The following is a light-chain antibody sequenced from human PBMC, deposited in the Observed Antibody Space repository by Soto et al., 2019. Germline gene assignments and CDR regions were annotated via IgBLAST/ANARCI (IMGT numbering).Light chain of an antibody. CDR3: QQNGRSPPWT. V-gene: IGKV3-20*01. CDR1: QSVSSSY. J-gene: IGKJ1*01. CDR2: GAS. Sequence: DIVLTQSPVTLSLSPGERATLSCRASQSVSSSYLAWYQQKPGQAPRLLIYGASSRATGIPDRFSGSGSGTDFTLTISRLEPEDFAVYYCQQNGRSPPWTFGQGTKVDIK.